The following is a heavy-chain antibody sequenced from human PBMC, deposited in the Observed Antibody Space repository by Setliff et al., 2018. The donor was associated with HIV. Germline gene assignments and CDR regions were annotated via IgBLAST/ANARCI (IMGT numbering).Heavy chain of an antibody. Sequence: ASVKVSCKPSGYTFTAYGLSWVRQAPGQGLEWMGWINAGNGDTEYSQKFQGRVTIDRDTSATTAYMELRSLRSEDTAVYYCARDGDCSSTSCYPFDYWGQGTLVTVSS. CDR1: GYTFTAYG. CDR3: ARDGDCSSTSCYPFDY. D-gene: IGHD2-2*01. V-gene: IGHV1-18*01. J-gene: IGHJ4*02. CDR2: INAGNGDT.